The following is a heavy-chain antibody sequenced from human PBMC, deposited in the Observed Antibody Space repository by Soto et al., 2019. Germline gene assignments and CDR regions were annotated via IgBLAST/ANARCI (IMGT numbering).Heavy chain of an antibody. V-gene: IGHV3-48*02. D-gene: IGHD3-22*01. J-gene: IGHJ3*02. CDR3: ITHYYDSSGVGAFDI. CDR1: GFSFSNSS. Sequence: GGSLKLSCSASGFSFSNSSMNWVRKTTGKGLEWVSYISSSSSTKYYEDSVKGRFTISRDNAKNSLYLQMNSLRDEDTAVYYCITHYYDSSGVGAFDIWGQGTMVTVSS. CDR2: ISSSSSTK.